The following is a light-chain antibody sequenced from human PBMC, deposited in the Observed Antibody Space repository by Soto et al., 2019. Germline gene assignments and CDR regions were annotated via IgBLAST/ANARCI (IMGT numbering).Light chain of an antibody. J-gene: IGKJ5*01. CDR1: VSGRTV. CDR2: GAS. Sequence: VLRRSPDTLFLSPGVRATLYCSASVSGRTVLAWYQQKPRHAPSLLMDGASTGATGVPAMFSGGGSATEFTLTVSSLQSEYTAVYFYQQYNYSPPKFGRGTRLEIK. CDR3: QQYNYSPPK. V-gene: IGKV3-15*01.